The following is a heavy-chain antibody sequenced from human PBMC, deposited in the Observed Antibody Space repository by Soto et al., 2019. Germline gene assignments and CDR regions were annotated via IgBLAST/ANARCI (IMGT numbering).Heavy chain of an antibody. J-gene: IGHJ4*02. CDR1: GFIFNNYP. D-gene: IGHD2-8*01. Sequence: QLVEFGGGVVQPGRSQRLSCAASGFIFNNYPMHWVRQPPGKGLEWVAVISSNANNKYYADSVRGRFSISRDNSQNTVYLQMDSLRPEDTAVYFCVRGAGCINTRCYHFDYWGQGILLSVSS. CDR2: ISSNANNK. CDR3: VRGAGCINTRCYHFDY. V-gene: IGHV3-30*03.